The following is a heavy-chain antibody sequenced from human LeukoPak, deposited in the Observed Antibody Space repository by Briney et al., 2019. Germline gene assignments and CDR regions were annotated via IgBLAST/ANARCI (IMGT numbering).Heavy chain of an antibody. V-gene: IGHV1-2*06. J-gene: IGHJ5*02. D-gene: IGHD6-13*01. CDR1: GYTFTGYY. CDR2: INPNSGGT. Sequence: ASVKVSCKASGYTFTGYYMHWVRQAPGQGLEWMRRINPNSGGTNYAQKFQGRVTMTRDTSISTAYMELSRLRSDDTAVYYCARDLGYSSSWGNWFDPWGQGTLVTVSS. CDR3: ARDLGYSSSWGNWFDP.